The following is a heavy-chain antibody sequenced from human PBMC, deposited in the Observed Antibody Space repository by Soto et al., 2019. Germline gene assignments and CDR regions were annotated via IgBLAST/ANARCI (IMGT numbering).Heavy chain of an antibody. V-gene: IGHV4-31*03. J-gene: IGHJ5*02. CDR1: GGSVSSGGYY. CDR3: AGAGGAGCGHDWFDP. CDR2: IHYSGST. Sequence: ASETLSLTCNVSGGSVSSGGYYWSWIRQHPGKGLEWIGYIHYSGSTYYNPSLKSRVTMSIDTSKNLFSLNLSSVTAADTAAYYCAGAGGAGCGHDWFDPWGQGTLVTSPQ. D-gene: IGHD2-21*01.